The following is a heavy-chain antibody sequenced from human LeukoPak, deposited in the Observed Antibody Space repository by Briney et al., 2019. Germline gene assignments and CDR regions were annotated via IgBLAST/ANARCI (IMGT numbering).Heavy chain of an antibody. Sequence: GGSLRLSCAASGFTFSTYGMHWVRQAPGKGLDWVAFIRYDGTEEYYAGSVKDRFIVSRDNSKNTVYLQMNSLRVEDTAIYYCAKVGYGWYEVDYWGQGTLVTVSS. CDR3: AKVGYGWYEVDY. CDR2: IRYDGTEE. CDR1: GFTFSTYG. D-gene: IGHD6-19*01. V-gene: IGHV3-30*02. J-gene: IGHJ4*02.